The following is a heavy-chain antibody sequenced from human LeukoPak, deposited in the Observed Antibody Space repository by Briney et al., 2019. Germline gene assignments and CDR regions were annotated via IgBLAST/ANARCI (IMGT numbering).Heavy chain of an antibody. V-gene: IGHV3-30*03. CDR2: ISYDGSNK. CDR1: GFTFSSYG. Sequence: PGGSLRLSCAASGFTFSSYGMHWVRQAPGKGLEWVAVISYDGSNKYYADSVKGRFTISRDNSKNTLYLQMNSLRAEDTAVYYCARVGRYYDSSGYTLPGGYWGQGTLVTVSS. J-gene: IGHJ4*02. D-gene: IGHD3-22*01. CDR3: ARVGRYYDSSGYTLPGGY.